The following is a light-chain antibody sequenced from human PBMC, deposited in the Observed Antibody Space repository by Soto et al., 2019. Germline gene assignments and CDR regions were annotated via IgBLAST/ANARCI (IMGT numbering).Light chain of an antibody. CDR1: QTISSW. J-gene: IGKJ5*01. CDR3: QQYNSWPTSI. Sequence: DIQMAQSPSTLSGSVVDRVTITCLASQTISSWLAWYQQKPGKAPKLLICKASTLKIGVPSRFSGSGSGTEFTLPISSLQSQDFAAYYCQQYNSWPTSIFGHGTRLEIK. CDR2: KAS. V-gene: IGKV1-5*03.